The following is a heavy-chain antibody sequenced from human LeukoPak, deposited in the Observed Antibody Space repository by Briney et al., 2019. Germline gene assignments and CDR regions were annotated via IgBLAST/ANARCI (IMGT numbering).Heavy chain of an antibody. CDR1: GYTFTSYY. V-gene: IGHV1-46*01. CDR2: INPSGGST. CDR3: ARATYGSGSWGGHDY. J-gene: IGHJ4*02. Sequence: ASVKVSCKASGYTFTSYYMRWVRQAPGQGLEWMGIINPSGGSTSYAQKFQGRVTMTRDTSTSTVYMELSSLRSEDTAVYYCARATYGSGSWGGHDYWGQGTLVTVSS. D-gene: IGHD3-10*01.